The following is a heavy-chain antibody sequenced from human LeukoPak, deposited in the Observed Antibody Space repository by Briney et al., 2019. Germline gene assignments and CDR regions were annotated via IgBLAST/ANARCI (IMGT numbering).Heavy chain of an antibody. CDR2: MNPNSGNT. V-gene: IGHV1-8*01. Sequence: ASVKVSCKASGYTFTSYNINWVRQATGQGLGWMGWMNPNSGNTGYAQKFQGRVTMTRNTSISTAYMELSSLRSEDTAVYYCARGNSSQWLAFNYWGQRTLVTVSS. J-gene: IGHJ4*02. D-gene: IGHD6-19*01. CDR3: ARGNSSQWLAFNY. CDR1: GYTFTSYN.